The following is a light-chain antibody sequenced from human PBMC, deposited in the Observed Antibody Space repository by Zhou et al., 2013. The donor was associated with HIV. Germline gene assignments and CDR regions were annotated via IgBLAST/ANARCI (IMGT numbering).Light chain of an antibody. V-gene: IGKV2-29*03. CDR3: MQGIHLPPYT. J-gene: IGKJ2*01. CDR1: QSLLYSNGYNY. Sequence: DIVMTQSPLSLPVTPGEPASISCRSSQSLLYSNGYNYLDWYLQKPGQSPQLLIYEVSSRFSGVPDRFSGSGSGTDFTLKISRVEAEDVGVYYCMQGIHLPPYTFGPGDQAGDQT. CDR2: EVS.